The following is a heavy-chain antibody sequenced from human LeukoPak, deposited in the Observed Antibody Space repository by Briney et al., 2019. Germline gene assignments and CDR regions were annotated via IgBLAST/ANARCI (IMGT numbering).Heavy chain of an antibody. CDR1: GFTFSGYG. V-gene: IGHV3-30*18. CDR3: AQPFIVVVPAAITAPIDYGMDV. Sequence: GGSLRLSCAASGFTFSGYGMHWVRQAPGKGLEWVAVISYDGSNKYYADSVKGRFTISRDNSKNTLYLQMNSLRAEDTAVYYCAQPFIVVVPAAITAPIDYGMDVWGQGTTVTVSS. CDR2: ISYDGSNK. D-gene: IGHD2-2*02. J-gene: IGHJ6*02.